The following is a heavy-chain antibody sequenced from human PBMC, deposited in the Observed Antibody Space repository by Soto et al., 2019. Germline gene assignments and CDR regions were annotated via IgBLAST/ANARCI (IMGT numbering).Heavy chain of an antibody. D-gene: IGHD3-10*01. J-gene: IGHJ4*02. CDR3: ARVLLRRVWSDY. CDR2: ISTYNGNT. CDR1: GYTFTSYG. Sequence: GASVKVSFKASGYTFTSYGISWVRQAPGQGLEWMGWISTYNGNTKYAQKLQGRVTMTTDTSTSTAYMELRSLRSDDTAVFYCARVLLRRVWSDYWGPVTLVTVSS. V-gene: IGHV1-18*01.